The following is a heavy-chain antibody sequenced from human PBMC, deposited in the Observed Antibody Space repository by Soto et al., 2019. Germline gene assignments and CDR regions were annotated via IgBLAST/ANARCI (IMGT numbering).Heavy chain of an antibody. D-gene: IGHD4-17*01. J-gene: IGHJ5*02. CDR3: AREMSNYGDYYPNWFDP. Sequence: QVQLVESGGGVVQPGRSLRLSCAASGFTFSSYAMHWVRQAPGKGLEWVAVISYDGSNKYYADSVKGRFTISRDNSKTTLYLQMNSLRAEDTAVYYCAREMSNYGDYYPNWFDPWGQGTLVTVSS. CDR2: ISYDGSNK. CDR1: GFTFSSYA. V-gene: IGHV3-30-3*01.